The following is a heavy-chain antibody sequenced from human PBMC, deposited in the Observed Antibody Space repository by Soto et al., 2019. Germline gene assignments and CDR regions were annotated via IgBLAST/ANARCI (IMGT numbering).Heavy chain of an antibody. CDR1: GFTVSSNY. D-gene: IGHD6-13*01. V-gene: IGHV3-23*01. Sequence: PGGSLRLSCAASGFTVSSNYMSWVRQAPGKGLEWVSAISGSGGSTYYADSVKGRFTISRDNSKNTLYLQMNSLRAEDTAVYYCAKDLFVVGSSWSYYWGQGTLVTVSS. CDR2: ISGSGGST. CDR3: AKDLFVVGSSWSYY. J-gene: IGHJ4*02.